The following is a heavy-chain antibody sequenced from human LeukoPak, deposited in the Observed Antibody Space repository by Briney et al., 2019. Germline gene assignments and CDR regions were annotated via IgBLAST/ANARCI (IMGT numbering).Heavy chain of an antibody. D-gene: IGHD2-2*02. Sequence: GESLKISCKGSGYSFTSYWIGWVRQMPGKGLEWMGIIYPGDSDTRHSPSFQGQVTISADKSISTAYLQWSSLKASDTAVYYCARSGCSSTSCYTGFDYWGQGTLVTVSS. V-gene: IGHV5-51*01. J-gene: IGHJ4*02. CDR2: IYPGDSDT. CDR1: GYSFTSYW. CDR3: ARSGCSSTSCYTGFDY.